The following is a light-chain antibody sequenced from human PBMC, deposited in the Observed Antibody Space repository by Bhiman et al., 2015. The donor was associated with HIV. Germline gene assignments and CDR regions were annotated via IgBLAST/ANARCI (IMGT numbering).Light chain of an antibody. Sequence: QSVLTQPPSVSAAPGQKVTISCSGSSSNIGNNYVSWYQQLPGTAPKLLIYDNHKRPSGIPDRFSGSKSGTSATLGITGLQTGDEADYYCSSLTSSLTYVFGTGTNVTVL. CDR1: SSNIGNNY. J-gene: IGLJ1*01. CDR2: DNH. CDR3: SSLTSSLTYV. V-gene: IGLV1-51*01.